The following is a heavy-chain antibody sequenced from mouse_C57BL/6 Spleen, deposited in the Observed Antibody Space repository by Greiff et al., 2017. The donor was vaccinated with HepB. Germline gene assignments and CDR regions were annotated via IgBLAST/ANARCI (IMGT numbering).Heavy chain of an antibody. CDR3: ARGGDYDGVDY. CDR2: IYPSDSET. Sequence: VQLQQPGAELVRPGSSVKLSCKASGYTFTSYWMDWVKQRPGQGLEWIGNIYPSDSETHYNQKFKDRATLTVDKSSSTAYMQLSSLTSEDSAVYYCARGGDYDGVDYWGQGTTLTVSS. CDR1: GYTFTSYW. V-gene: IGHV1-61*01. D-gene: IGHD2-4*01. J-gene: IGHJ2*01.